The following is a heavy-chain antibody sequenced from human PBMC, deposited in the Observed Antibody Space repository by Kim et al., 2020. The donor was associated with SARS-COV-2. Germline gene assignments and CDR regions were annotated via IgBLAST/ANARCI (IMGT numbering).Heavy chain of an antibody. Sequence: GGSLRLSCAASGFTFSSYAMSWVRQAPGKGLEWVSAISGSGGSTYYADSVKGRFTISRDNSKNTLYLQMNSLRAEDTAVYYCAKIDKIEMTTVTTGDYYYNGMDVCGQVTTGTVSS. J-gene: IGHJ6*02. D-gene: IGHD4-4*01. CDR2: ISGSGGST. V-gene: IGHV3-23*01. CDR3: AKIDKIEMTTVTTGDYYYNGMDV. CDR1: GFTFSSYA.